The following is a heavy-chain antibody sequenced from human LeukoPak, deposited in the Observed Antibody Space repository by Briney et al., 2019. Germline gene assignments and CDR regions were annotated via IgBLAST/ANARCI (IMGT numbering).Heavy chain of an antibody. V-gene: IGHV3-30-3*01. J-gene: IGHJ4*02. CDR3: ARDKPITMIVWILGY. D-gene: IGHD3-22*01. CDR1: GFTFSSYA. Sequence: PGGSLRLSCAASGFTFSSYAMHWVRQAPGKGLEWVAVISYDGSNKYYADSVKGRFTTSRDNSKNTLYLQMNSLRAEDTAVYYCARDKPITMIVWILGYWGQGTLVTVSS. CDR2: ISYDGSNK.